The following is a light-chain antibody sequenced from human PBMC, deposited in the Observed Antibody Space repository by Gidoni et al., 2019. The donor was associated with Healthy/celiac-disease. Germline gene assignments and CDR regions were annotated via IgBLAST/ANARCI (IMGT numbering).Light chain of an antibody. J-gene: IGKJ1*01. CDR1: PIISSY. Sequence: DIQMTQSPPSLSASVGDRVTITCPASPIISSYLNWYQQKPGKAPKLLIYAASSLQSGVPSRFSGSGSGTDFTLTISSLQPEDFATYYCQQSYSTLRTFGQGTKVEIK. V-gene: IGKV1-39*01. CDR2: AAS. CDR3: QQSYSTLRT.